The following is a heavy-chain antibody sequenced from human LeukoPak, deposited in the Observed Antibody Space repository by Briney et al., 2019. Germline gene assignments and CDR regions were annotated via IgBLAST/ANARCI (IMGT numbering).Heavy chain of an antibody. CDR3: ARGGGDGYNHDYYYGMDV. J-gene: IGHJ6*02. CDR2: IIPIFGTA. CDR1: GGTFSSYA. V-gene: IGHV1-69*13. Sequence: SVKVSCKASGGTFSSYAISWVRQAPGQGLEWMGGIIPIFGTANYAQKFRGRVTITADESTSTAYMELSSLRSEDTAVYYCARGGGDGYNHDYYYGMDVWGQGTTVTVSS. D-gene: IGHD5-24*01.